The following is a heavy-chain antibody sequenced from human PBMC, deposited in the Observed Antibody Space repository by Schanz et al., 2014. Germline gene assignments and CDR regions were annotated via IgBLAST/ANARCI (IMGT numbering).Heavy chain of an antibody. Sequence: EVHLLESGGGLVQPGGSLRLSCAASGFTFSSYAMTWVRQAPGMGLEWVSSISGDHRNTFYADSVKGRFTISRDNSKNTLYLQMNSLRAEDTAVYYCARPALWFGDNCFDPWGQGTLVTVSS. D-gene: IGHD3-10*01. J-gene: IGHJ5*02. CDR1: GFTFSSYA. V-gene: IGHV3-23*01. CDR2: ISGDHRNT. CDR3: ARPALWFGDNCFDP.